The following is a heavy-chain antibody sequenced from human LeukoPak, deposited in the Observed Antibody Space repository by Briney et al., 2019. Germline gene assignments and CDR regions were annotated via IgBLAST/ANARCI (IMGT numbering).Heavy chain of an antibody. CDR1: GGSFSGYY. V-gene: IGHV4-34*01. D-gene: IGHD2-2*01. J-gene: IGHJ5*02. Sequence: SETLSLTCAVYGGSFSGYYWSWIRQPPGKGLEWIGEINHSGSTNYNPSLKSRVTISVDTSKNQFSLKLSSVTAADTAVYYCARGGGDIVVVPAAGVNNWFDPWGQGTLVTLSS. CDR3: ARGGGDIVVVPAAGVNNWFDP. CDR2: INHSGST.